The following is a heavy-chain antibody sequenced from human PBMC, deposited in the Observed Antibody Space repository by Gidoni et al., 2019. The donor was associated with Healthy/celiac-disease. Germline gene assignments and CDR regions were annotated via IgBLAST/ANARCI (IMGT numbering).Heavy chain of an antibody. Sequence: EVQLLESGGGLVQPGGSLRLSCAAFGFTFSSYAMSWVRQAPGKGLEWVSAISGSGVSTYYKDSVKGRFTISRDNSKNTLYLQMNSLRAEDTAVYYCAKVPYSSGWNDAFDIWGQGTMVTVSS. J-gene: IGHJ3*02. CDR2: ISGSGVST. CDR3: AKVPYSSGWNDAFDI. V-gene: IGHV3-23*01. CDR1: GFTFSSYA. D-gene: IGHD6-19*01.